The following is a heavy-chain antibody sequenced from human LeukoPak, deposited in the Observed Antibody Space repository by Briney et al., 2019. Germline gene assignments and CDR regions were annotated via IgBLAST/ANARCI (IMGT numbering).Heavy chain of an antibody. Sequence: GGSLRLSCAASGITFSSYAMHWVRQAPGKGLEWVAVKADDGSNKYYADSVKGRFTISRDNSNNTLYLQMNSLRVEDTAVYYCARVDDLDAFDTWGQGTLVTVSS. V-gene: IGHV3-30*04. D-gene: IGHD2-2*03. CDR1: GITFSSYA. CDR2: KADDGSNK. CDR3: ARVDDLDAFDT. J-gene: IGHJ3*02.